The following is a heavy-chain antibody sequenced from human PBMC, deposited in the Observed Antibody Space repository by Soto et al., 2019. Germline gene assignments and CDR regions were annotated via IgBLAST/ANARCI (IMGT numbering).Heavy chain of an antibody. CDR2: MNPNSGNT. D-gene: IGHD3-16*02. Sequence: QVQLVQSGAEVKKPGASVKVSCKASGYTFTSYDTNWVRQATGQGLEWMGWMNPNSGNTGYAQKFQGRVTMTRNTSISTAYMELSSLRSEETGMYYCARAPPYYDYIWGSYRYFDCWGQGTLVTVSS. J-gene: IGHJ4*02. CDR3: ARAPPYYDYIWGSYRYFDC. V-gene: IGHV1-8*01. CDR1: GYTFTSYD.